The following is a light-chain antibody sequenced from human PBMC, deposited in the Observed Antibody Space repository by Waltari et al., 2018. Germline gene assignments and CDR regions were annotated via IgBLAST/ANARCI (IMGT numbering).Light chain of an antibody. CDR3: QQYYTTPFT. CDR1: ESVLYSSDNNNY. V-gene: IGKV4-1*01. CDR2: WAS. J-gene: IGKJ2*01. Sequence: DIVMTQSPDSLAVSLGERATINCKSSESVLYSSDNNNYLTWYQQKPGQPPTVLLYWASTRESGVPDRFSGSGSGTDFTLTISSLQAEDVAVYYCQQYYTTPFTFGQGTKLEI.